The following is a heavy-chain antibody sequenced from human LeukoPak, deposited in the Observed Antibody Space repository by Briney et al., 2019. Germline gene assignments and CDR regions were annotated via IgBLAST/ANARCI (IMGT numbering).Heavy chain of an antibody. CDR2: IIPIFGTA. CDR1: GGTFSSYA. J-gene: IGHJ4*02. V-gene: IGHV1-69*05. D-gene: IGHD5-24*01. CDR3: ARGRDGYNYAHFDY. Sequence: ASVKVSCKASGGTFSSYAISWVRQAPGQGLEWMGGIIPIFGTANYAQKFQGRVTITTDESTSTAYMEPSSLRSEDTAVYYCARGRDGYNYAHFDYWGQGTLVTVSS.